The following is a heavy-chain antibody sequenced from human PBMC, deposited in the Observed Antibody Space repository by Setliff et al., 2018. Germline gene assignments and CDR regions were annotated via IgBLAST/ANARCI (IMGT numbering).Heavy chain of an antibody. J-gene: IGHJ4*02. Sequence: GGSLRLSCAASGFTFSSYVMRWVRQAPGKGLEWVANVNPDGSGKYYVDSVKGRFTISRDNAKNSLYLQMDSLRVEDTAVYYCIDGRNRAWGVYWGQGTLVTVSS. V-gene: IGHV3-7*01. D-gene: IGHD7-27*01. CDR1: GFTFSSYV. CDR3: IDGRNRAWGVY. CDR2: VNPDGSGK.